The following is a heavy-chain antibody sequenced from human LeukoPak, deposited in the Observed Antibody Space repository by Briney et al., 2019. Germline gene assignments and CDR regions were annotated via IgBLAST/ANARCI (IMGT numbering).Heavy chain of an antibody. CDR1: GGSISSSSYY. D-gene: IGHD2-15*01. J-gene: IGHJ5*01. V-gene: IGHV4-39*01. CDR2: IYYSGST. Sequence: SETLSLTCTVSGGSISSSSYYWGWIRQPPGKGLEWIGSIYYSGSTYYNPSLKSRVTISVDTSKNQFSLKLSSVTAADTAVYYCARRLGVVWFDSWGQGTLVTVSS. CDR3: ARRLGVVWFDS.